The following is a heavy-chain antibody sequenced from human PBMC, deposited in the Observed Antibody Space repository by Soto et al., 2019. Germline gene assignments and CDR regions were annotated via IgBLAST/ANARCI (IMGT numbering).Heavy chain of an antibody. CDR2: VWSDGTTD. CDR3: AKGRGIRFLEGFDY. D-gene: IGHD3-3*01. V-gene: IGHV3-33*06. J-gene: IGHJ4*02. CDR1: GFTFNSYG. Sequence: QVQLVESGGGVVQPGRSLRLSCAASGFTFNSYGMHWVRQAPGKGLEWVAVVWSDGTTDYYGDSVKGRFTMSRDNSKNTLYLQMNSLRADDTAVYYCAKGRGIRFLEGFDYWGQGALVTVSS.